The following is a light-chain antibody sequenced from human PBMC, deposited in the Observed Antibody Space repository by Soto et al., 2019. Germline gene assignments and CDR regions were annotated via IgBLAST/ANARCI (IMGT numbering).Light chain of an antibody. CDR1: SSDIGGSNY. J-gene: IGLJ3*02. CDR3: SSYTSSSTRV. Sequence: QSVLTQPASVSGSPGQSITISCTGTSSDIGGSNYVSWHQQHPGKAPKVVIYEVSNRPSGVSNRFSGSKSGNTASLTISGLQAEDEADYYCSSYTSSSTRVFGGGTKLTVL. CDR2: EVS. V-gene: IGLV2-14*01.